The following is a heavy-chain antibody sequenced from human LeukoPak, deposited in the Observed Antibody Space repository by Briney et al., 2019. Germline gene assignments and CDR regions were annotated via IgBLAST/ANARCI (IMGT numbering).Heavy chain of an antibody. V-gene: IGHV4-30-4*01. D-gene: IGHD6-13*01. CDR2: IYYSGST. CDR1: GGSIRSSYYY. J-gene: IGHJ5*02. CDR3: ARSIDGYSSSWYSRGWFDP. Sequence: PSETLSLTCTVSGGSIRSSYYYWSWIRQPPGKGLEWIGYIYYSGSTYYNPSLKSRVTISVDTSKNQFSLKLSSVTAADTAVYYCARSIDGYSSSWYSRGWFDPWGQGTLVTVSS.